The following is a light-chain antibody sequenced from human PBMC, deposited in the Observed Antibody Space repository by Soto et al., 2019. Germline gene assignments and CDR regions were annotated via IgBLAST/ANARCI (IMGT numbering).Light chain of an antibody. Sequence: DFVVTQSPKSLAVTLGGRATINCKSSQSLLYTSNNKNYLAWYQQKPGQPPKLIIYWASTRESGVPDRFTGSGSGTDFTLTISNLQAEDSAVYYCQQYYTTPRTFGQGTKVEI. CDR2: WAS. CDR1: QSLLYTSNNKNY. CDR3: QQYYTTPRT. J-gene: IGKJ1*01. V-gene: IGKV4-1*01.